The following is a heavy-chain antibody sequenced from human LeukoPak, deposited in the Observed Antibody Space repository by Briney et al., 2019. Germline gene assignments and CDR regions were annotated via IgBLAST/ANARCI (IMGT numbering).Heavy chain of an antibody. Sequence: SVKVSCKASGFTFTSSAMQWVRQARGQRLEWIGWIVVGSGNTNYAQKFQERVTITRDMSTSTAYMELSGLRSEDTAVYYCAASHYYDSSGYYTSVPPDYWGQGTLVTVSS. CDR2: IVVGSGNT. CDR1: GFTFTSSA. CDR3: AASHYYDSSGYYTSVPPDY. V-gene: IGHV1-58*02. D-gene: IGHD3-22*01. J-gene: IGHJ4*02.